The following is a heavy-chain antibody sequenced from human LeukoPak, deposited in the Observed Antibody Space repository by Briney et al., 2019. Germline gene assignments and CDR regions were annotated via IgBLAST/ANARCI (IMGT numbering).Heavy chain of an antibody. CDR1: GGTFSSYA. Sequence: SVKVSCKASGGTFSSYAISWVRQAPGQGLEWMGGIIPIFGTANYAQKFQGRVTITTDESTSTAYMELSSLRSEDTAVYYCASGGCYYDSSGYNDAFDIWGQGTMVTVSS. V-gene: IGHV1-69*05. CDR3: ASGGCYYDSSGYNDAFDI. J-gene: IGHJ3*02. D-gene: IGHD3-22*01. CDR2: IIPIFGTA.